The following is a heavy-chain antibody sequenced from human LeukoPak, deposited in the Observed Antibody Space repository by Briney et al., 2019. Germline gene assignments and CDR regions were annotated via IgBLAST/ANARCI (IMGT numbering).Heavy chain of an antibody. Sequence: GGSLRLSCTASGFTFGDYSLSWVRQAPGKGLEWVGFISTRSYSGTAEYAASVKGRFTISRDDSKSIAYLQMNSLKIEDTAVYYCARARTSGSATRAHYYYYYYMDVWGKGTTVTVSS. V-gene: IGHV3-49*04. J-gene: IGHJ6*03. CDR2: ISTRSYSGTA. CDR1: GFTFGDYS. CDR3: ARARTSGSATRAHYYYYYYMDV. D-gene: IGHD3-10*01.